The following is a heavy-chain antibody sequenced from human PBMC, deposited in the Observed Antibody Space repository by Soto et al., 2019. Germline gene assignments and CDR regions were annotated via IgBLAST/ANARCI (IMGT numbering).Heavy chain of an antibody. CDR3: ARVGGGYYDSSGRGAFDI. CDR2: IYHSGST. CDR1: GGSISSGGYS. V-gene: IGHV4-30-2*01. D-gene: IGHD3-22*01. J-gene: IGHJ3*02. Sequence: SETLSLTCAVSGGSISSGGYSWSWIRQPPGKGLEWIGYIYHSGSTYYNPSLKSRVTISVDRSKNQFSLKLSSVTAADTAVYYCARVGGGYYDSSGRGAFDIWGQGTMVTASS.